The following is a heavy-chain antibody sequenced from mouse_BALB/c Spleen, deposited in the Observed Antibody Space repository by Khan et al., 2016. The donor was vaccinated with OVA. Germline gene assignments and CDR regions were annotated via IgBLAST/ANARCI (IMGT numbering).Heavy chain of an antibody. D-gene: IGHD1-3*01. CDR1: GYTFTDFA. Sequence: QVQLQQSGAELVRPGVSVKISCKGSGYTFTDFAMHWVKQSHAQSLEWLGVISTYYGDADYNHKFRDKATMTVDKSSSTAYMELAGLTSEDSAIYYCVRGSGKSRFAYWGQGTLVTVSA. CDR3: VRGSGKSRFAY. V-gene: IGHV1S137*01. CDR2: ISTYYGDA. J-gene: IGHJ3*01.